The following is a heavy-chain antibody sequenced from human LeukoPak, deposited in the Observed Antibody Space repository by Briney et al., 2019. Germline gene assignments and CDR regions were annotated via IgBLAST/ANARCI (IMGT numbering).Heavy chain of an antibody. J-gene: IGHJ4*02. D-gene: IGHD6-13*01. V-gene: IGHV1-3*01. CDR3: ARGAAEGLDY. CDR2: INAGNGST. Sequence: GASVKVSCKASGYTFTSNAMHWVRQAPGQRPEWMGWINAGNGSTKYSQKFQGRVTITRDTSANTAYMELSSLRSEDTAVYYCARGAAEGLDYWGQGTLVTVSS. CDR1: GYTFTSNA.